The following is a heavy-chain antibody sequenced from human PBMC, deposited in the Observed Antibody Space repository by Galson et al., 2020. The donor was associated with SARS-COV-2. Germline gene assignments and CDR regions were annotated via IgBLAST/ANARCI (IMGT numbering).Heavy chain of an antibody. J-gene: IGHJ4*02. D-gene: IGHD3-22*01. V-gene: IGHV3-21*01. CDR1: GFTFSTYS. CDR3: ARAGSGFYYVPDF. CDR2: ISSGSDYT. Sequence: GGSLRLSCAVSGFTFSTYSMNWVRQAPGKGLEWVSSISSGSDYTYYADSVKGRFTISKDNAKNSLYLQMDSLRAEDTAVYYCARAGSGFYYVPDFWGQGTLVTVS.